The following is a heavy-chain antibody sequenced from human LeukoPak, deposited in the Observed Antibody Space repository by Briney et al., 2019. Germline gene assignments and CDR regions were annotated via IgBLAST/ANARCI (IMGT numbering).Heavy chain of an antibody. J-gene: IGHJ4*02. CDR3: AADHYYDSSGNYDY. CDR1: EYTFTGYY. D-gene: IGHD3-22*01. V-gene: IGHV1-2*02. CDR2: INPNSGGT. Sequence: ASVKVSCKASEYTFTGYYMHWVRQAPGQGLEWMGWINPNSGGTNYAQKFQGRVTMTRDTSISTAYMELSRLRSDDTAVYYCAADHYYDSSGNYDYWGQGTLVTVSS.